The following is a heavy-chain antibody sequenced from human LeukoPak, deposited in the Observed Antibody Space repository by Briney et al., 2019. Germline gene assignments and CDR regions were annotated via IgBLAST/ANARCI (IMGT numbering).Heavy chain of an antibody. V-gene: IGHV3-48*02. CDR2: ISTSSSTI. CDR1: GFTFSTYS. J-gene: IGHJ4*02. D-gene: IGHD2-15*01. Sequence: PGGSQRLSCAPSGFTFSTYSMNWVRQAPGKGLEWVSYISTSSSTIYYADSVEGRFTISRDNAKNSLYLQMNSLRDEDTAVYYCARGGCSGGICSVYFDYWGQGSLVTVSS. CDR3: ARGGCSGGICSVYFDY.